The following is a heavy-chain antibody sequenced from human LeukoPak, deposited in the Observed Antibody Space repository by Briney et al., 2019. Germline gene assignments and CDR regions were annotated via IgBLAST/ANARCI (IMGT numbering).Heavy chain of an antibody. CDR1: GFTFDDYG. CDR2: INWKGGST. CDR3: ARDLKRIAAVQPPAFDY. D-gene: IGHD6-13*01. J-gene: IGHJ4*02. Sequence: PGGSLRLSCAASGFTFDDYGMSWVRQAPGKGLEWVSGINWKGGSTGYADSVEGRFTISRDNAKNSLYLQMNSLRVEDTALYYCARDLKRIAAVQPPAFDYRGQGTLVTVSS. V-gene: IGHV3-20*04.